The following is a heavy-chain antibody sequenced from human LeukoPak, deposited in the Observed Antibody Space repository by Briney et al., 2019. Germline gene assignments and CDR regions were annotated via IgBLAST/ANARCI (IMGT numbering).Heavy chain of an antibody. CDR2: IYTSGST. CDR3: ARGRGTFDY. D-gene: IGHD1-1*01. CDR1: GVSISSGSYY. Sequence: SETLSLTCTVSGVSISSGSYYWSWIRQPAGKGLEWIGGIYTSGSTNYNPSLKSRVTISVDTSKNQFSLKLSSVTAADTAVYYCARGRGTFDYWGQGTLVTVSS. V-gene: IGHV4-61*02. J-gene: IGHJ4*02.